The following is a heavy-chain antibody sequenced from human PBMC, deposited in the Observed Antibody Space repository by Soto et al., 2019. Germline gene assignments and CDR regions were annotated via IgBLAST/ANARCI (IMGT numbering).Heavy chain of an antibody. CDR3: ASSVLLWFGETNYYYYAMDV. J-gene: IGHJ6*02. CDR1: GYTFTGYY. V-gene: IGHV1-2*02. CDR2: INPNSGGT. D-gene: IGHD3-10*01. Sequence: GASVKVSCKASGYTFTGYYMHWVRQAPGQGLEWMGWINPNSGGTNYAQKFQGRVTMTRDTSISAAYMELSRLRSDDTAVYYCASSVLLWFGETNYYYYAMDVWGQGTTVTVSS.